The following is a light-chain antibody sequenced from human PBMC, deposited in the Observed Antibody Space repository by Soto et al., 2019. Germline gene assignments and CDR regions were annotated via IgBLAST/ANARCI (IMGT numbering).Light chain of an antibody. CDR2: DVI. CDR1: SSDVAAYNH. Sequence: QSALTQPASVSGSPGQSITISCTGTSSDVAAYNHVSWYQQHPGKAPKLMIYDVINRPSGVSNRFSGSKSDNTASLTISGLQAEDEADYYCSSYTSSSTVVFGGGTKVTVL. CDR3: SSYTSSSTVV. V-gene: IGLV2-14*03. J-gene: IGLJ2*01.